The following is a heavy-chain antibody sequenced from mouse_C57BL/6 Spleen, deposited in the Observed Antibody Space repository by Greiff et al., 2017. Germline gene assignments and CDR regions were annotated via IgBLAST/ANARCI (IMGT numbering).Heavy chain of an antibody. CDR3: ARLDAMDY. CDR2: ISNGGGST. J-gene: IGHJ4*01. Sequence: EVKLVESGGGLVQPGGSLKLSCAASGFTFSDYYMYWVRQTPEQRLEWVAYISNGGGSTYYPDTVKGRFTISRDNAKNTLYLQMSRLKSEDTAMYYCARLDAMDYWGQGTSVTVAS. CDR1: GFTFSDYY. V-gene: IGHV5-12*01.